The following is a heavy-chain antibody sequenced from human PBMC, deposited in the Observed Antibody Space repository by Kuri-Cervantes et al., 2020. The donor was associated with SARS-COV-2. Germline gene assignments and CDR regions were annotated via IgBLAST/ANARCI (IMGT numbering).Heavy chain of an antibody. Sequence: GESLKISCTASGFTFGDYAMSWFRQAPGKGLEWVGFIRSKAYGGTTEYAASVKGRFTISRDDSKSIAYLQMNSLRAEDTAVYYCARENPYCSGGSCYSGAFDIWGQGTMVTVSS. D-gene: IGHD2-15*01. J-gene: IGHJ3*02. CDR1: GFTFGDYA. CDR2: IRSKAYGGTT. V-gene: IGHV3-49*03. CDR3: ARENPYCSGGSCYSGAFDI.